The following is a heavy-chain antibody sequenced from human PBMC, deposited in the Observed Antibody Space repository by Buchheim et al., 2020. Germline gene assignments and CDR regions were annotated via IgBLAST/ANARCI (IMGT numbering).Heavy chain of an antibody. CDR1: GFTFSSYG. CDR2: ISYDGSNK. J-gene: IGHJ4*02. D-gene: IGHD3-9*01. CDR3: AKDIDYDILTGYPDY. V-gene: IGHV3-30*18. Sequence: QVQLVESGGGVVQPGRSLRLSCAASGFTFSSYGMHWVRKAPGKGLEWVAVISYDGSNKYYADSVKGRFTISRDNSKNTLYLQMNSLRAEDTAVYYCAKDIDYDILTGYPDYWGQGTL.